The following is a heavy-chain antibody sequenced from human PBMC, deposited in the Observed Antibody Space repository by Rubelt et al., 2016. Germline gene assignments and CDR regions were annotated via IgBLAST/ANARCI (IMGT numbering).Heavy chain of an antibody. J-gene: IGHJ6*02. CDR1: GGSFSGYY. CDR3: ARGGDYSLRYYGMDV. D-gene: IGHD4-17*01. V-gene: IGHV4-34*01. Sequence: QVQLQQWGAGLLKPSETLSLTFAVYGGSFSGYYWSWIRQPPGKGLEWIGEINHSGSTNYNPSLKSRVTISVDTSKNQFSLKLSSVTAADTAVYYCARGGDYSLRYYGMDVWGQGTTVTVPS. CDR2: INHSGST.